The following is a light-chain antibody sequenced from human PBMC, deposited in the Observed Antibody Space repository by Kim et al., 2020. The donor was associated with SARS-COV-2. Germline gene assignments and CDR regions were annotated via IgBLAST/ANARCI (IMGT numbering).Light chain of an antibody. CDR1: KLGDKY. Sequence: VSPGQTPSIHFSRDKLGDKYVVWYQHKQGQSPALVIYQYSKRPSGIPERFSGSNSGNTATLTIRGPQAMDEADYYCQACDSSTAWVFGGGTQLTVL. V-gene: IGLV3-1*01. CDR2: QYS. CDR3: QACDSSTAWV. J-gene: IGLJ3*02.